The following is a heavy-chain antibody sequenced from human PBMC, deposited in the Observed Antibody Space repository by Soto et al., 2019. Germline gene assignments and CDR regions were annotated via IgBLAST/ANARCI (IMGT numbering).Heavy chain of an antibody. CDR1: GYTFTSYY. V-gene: IGHV1-46*01. CDR3: ARRVQSRRYYYYYGMDV. J-gene: IGHJ6*02. Sequence: QVQLVQSGAEVKKPGASVKVSCKASGYTFTSYYMHWVRQAPGQGLEWMGIINPSGGSTSYAQKFQGIVTMTRDTSTSTVYMELSSLRSEDTAVYYCARRVQSRRYYYYYGMDVWGQGTTVTVSS. CDR2: INPSGGST.